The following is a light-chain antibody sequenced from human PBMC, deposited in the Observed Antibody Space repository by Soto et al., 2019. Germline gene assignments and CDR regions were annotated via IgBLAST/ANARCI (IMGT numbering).Light chain of an antibody. CDR3: GTWDNSLSVVV. CDR1: SSNIGSNV. CDR2: DDT. J-gene: IGLJ2*01. Sequence: QSVLTQPPSVSAAPGQKVTISCSGSSSNIGSNVVSWYQQVPGTAPILLTYDDTKRASGIPDRFSGSKSGSSATLGITGLQTGDEADYYCGTWDNSLSVVVFGGGTKLTVL. V-gene: IGLV1-51*02.